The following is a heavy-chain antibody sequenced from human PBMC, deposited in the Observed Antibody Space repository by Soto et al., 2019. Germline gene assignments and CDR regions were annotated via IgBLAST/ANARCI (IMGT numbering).Heavy chain of an antibody. Sequence: ASVKVSCKASGGTFSIYTISWVRQAPGQGLEWMGRIIPILGIANYAQKFQGRVTITADKSTSTAYMELSSLRSEDTAVYYCARHYYCSSTSCYASEFAFDIWGQGTMVTVSS. CDR2: IIPILGIA. D-gene: IGHD2-2*01. J-gene: IGHJ3*02. CDR3: ARHYYCSSTSCYASEFAFDI. V-gene: IGHV1-69*02. CDR1: GGTFSIYT.